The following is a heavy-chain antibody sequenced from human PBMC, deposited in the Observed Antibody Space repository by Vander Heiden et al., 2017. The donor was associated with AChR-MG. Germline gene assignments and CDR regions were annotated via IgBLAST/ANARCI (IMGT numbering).Heavy chain of an antibody. D-gene: IGHD6-6*01. CDR2: IYSGGST. J-gene: IGHJ4*02. CDR3: ASSSSWTTERVDY. Sequence: EVQLVESGGGLIQPGGSLRLSCAASGFTVSSNYMSWVRQAPGKGLEWVSVIYSGGSTYYADSVKGRFTISRDNSKNTLYLQMNSLRAEDTAVYYCASSSSWTTERVDYWGQGTLVTVSS. V-gene: IGHV3-53*01. CDR1: GFTVSSNY.